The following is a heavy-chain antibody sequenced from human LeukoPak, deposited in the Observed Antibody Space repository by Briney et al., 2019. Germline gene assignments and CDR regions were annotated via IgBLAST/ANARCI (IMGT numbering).Heavy chain of an antibody. CDR2: ISSSSSYI. J-gene: IGHJ6*02. Sequence: GGSLRLSCAASGFTFSSYSMNWVRQAPGKGLEWVSSISSSSSYIYYADSVKGRFTISRDNAKNSLYLQMNSLRAEDTAVYYCAGIYGDHTSLGYYYGMDVWGQGTTVTVSS. D-gene: IGHD4-17*01. CDR1: GFTFSSYS. CDR3: AGIYGDHTSLGYYYGMDV. V-gene: IGHV3-21*01.